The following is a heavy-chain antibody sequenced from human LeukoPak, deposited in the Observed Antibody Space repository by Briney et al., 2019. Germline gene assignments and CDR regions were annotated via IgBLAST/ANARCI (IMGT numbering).Heavy chain of an antibody. D-gene: IGHD3-22*01. CDR2: INDYAGNT. CDR3: ARGRIAKIVVVHSFHYGMDV. Sequence: SETLSLTCDVFGGSFTDYFWTWIRQSPGKGLEWIGEINDYAGNTNYNPSLNSRVSISLEKSKNQFSLELRSVTAADTAVYYCARGRIAKIVVVHSFHYGMDVWGQGTTVTVSS. J-gene: IGHJ6*02. V-gene: IGHV4-34*01. CDR1: GGSFTDYF.